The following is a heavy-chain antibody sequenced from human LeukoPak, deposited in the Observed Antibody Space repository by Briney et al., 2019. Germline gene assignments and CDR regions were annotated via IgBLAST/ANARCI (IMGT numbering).Heavy chain of an antibody. CDR2: ISSSSSYI. CDR1: GFTFSSYS. Sequence: GGCLRLSCAASGFTFSSYSMNWVRQAPGKGLEWVSSISSSSSYIYYADSVKGRFTISRDNAKNSLYLQMNSLRAEDTAVYYCARGSSGWYDYWGQGTLVTVSS. J-gene: IGHJ4*02. V-gene: IGHV3-21*01. CDR3: ARGSSGWYDY. D-gene: IGHD6-19*01.